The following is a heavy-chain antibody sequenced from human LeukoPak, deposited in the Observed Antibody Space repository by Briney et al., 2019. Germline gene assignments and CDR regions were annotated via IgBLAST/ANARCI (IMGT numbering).Heavy chain of an antibody. Sequence: PSETLSLTCTVSGVSISSGGYYWSWIRQHPGKGLEWIGYIYYSGSTYYNPSLKSRVTISVDTSKNQFSLKLSSVTAADTAVYYCARDNFGCSGGSCSNDAFDIWGQGTMVTVSS. V-gene: IGHV4-31*03. CDR1: GVSISSGGYY. D-gene: IGHD2-15*01. J-gene: IGHJ3*02. CDR2: IYYSGST. CDR3: ARDNFGCSGGSCSNDAFDI.